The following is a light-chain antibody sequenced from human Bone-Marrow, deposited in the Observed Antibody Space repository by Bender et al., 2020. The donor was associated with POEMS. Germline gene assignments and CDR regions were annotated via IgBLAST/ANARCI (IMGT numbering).Light chain of an antibody. Sequence: AGFGVNWYQHLPGTAPKHLIYANINRPSEIPDRFSGSQSGTSASLAITGLQSEDEAAYFCQSYDSDLNGWVFGGGTKLTVL. CDR1: AGFG. CDR2: ANI. V-gene: IGLV1-40*01. CDR3: QSYDSDLNGWV. J-gene: IGLJ3*02.